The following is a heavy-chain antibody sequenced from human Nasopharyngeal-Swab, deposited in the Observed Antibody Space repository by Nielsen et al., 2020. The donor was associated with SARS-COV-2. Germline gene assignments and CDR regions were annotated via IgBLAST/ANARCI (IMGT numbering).Heavy chain of an antibody. Sequence: SCAASGFTFDDYAMHWVRQAPGKGLEWVSGISWNSKAIDYVDSVKGRFTISRDNAKSSLYLQMNSLRAEDTALYYCAKDIPDGAFDIWGQGTMVTVSS. CDR3: AKDIPDGAFDI. V-gene: IGHV3-9*01. CDR1: GFTFDDYA. D-gene: IGHD5-24*01. J-gene: IGHJ3*02. CDR2: ISWNSKAI.